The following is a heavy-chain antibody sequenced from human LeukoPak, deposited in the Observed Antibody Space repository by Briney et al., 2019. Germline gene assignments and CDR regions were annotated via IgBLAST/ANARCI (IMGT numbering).Heavy chain of an antibody. D-gene: IGHD3-22*01. Sequence: AGSLTLSCAASGFTFSSYEMNWVRQAPGNGLEWFSYISSSGSTIYYADSVKGRFTISRDNSKNTLYLQMNSLRAEDTAVYYCAKRPRVGYDGSASDYWGQGTLITVSS. CDR3: AKRPRVGYDGSASDY. V-gene: IGHV3-48*03. CDR2: ISSSGSTI. J-gene: IGHJ4*02. CDR1: GFTFSSYE.